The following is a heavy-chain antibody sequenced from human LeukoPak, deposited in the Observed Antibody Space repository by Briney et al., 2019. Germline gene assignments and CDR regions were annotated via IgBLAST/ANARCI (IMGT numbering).Heavy chain of an antibody. CDR3: ARVIYSGWEGELSD. V-gene: IGHV3-23*01. D-gene: IGHD6-19*01. CDR2: IGDSGTTT. J-gene: IGHJ4*02. Sequence: GGSLRLSCAASGFTFSSYAMSWVRQAPGKGLEWVSAIGDSGTTTYYADSVKGRFTISRDNSKNTLYLQMNSLRAEDTAVYYCARVIYSGWEGELSDWGQGTLVTVSS. CDR1: GFTFSSYA.